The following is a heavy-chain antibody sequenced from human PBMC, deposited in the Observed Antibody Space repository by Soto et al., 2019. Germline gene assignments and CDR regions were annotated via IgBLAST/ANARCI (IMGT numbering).Heavy chain of an antibody. J-gene: IGHJ6*03. Sequence: QVQLVQSGAEVKKPGASVKVSCKASGYTFTSYAMHWVRQAPGQRLEWMGWINAGNGNTKYSQKFQGRVTITRVTSASTAYMELSSLRSEDTAVYYCARAAAGTTYYYYYMDVWGKGTTVTVSS. CDR2: INAGNGNT. CDR1: GYTFTSYA. CDR3: ARAAAGTTYYYYYMDV. D-gene: IGHD6-13*01. V-gene: IGHV1-3*01.